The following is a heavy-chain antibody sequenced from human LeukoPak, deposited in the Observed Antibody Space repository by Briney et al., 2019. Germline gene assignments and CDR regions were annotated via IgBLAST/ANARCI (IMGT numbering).Heavy chain of an antibody. CDR1: GYTFTGYY. D-gene: IGHD6-13*01. V-gene: IGHV1-2*02. CDR3: ARWDGYSSSPDY. J-gene: IGHJ4*02. CDR2: INPNSADT. Sequence: ASVKVSCKASGYTFTGYYMHWVRQAPGQGLEWMGWINPNSADTGYAQKFQGRITMTRDMSISIIYMELTRLRSDDTALYYCARWDGYSSSPDYWGQGTLVTVSS.